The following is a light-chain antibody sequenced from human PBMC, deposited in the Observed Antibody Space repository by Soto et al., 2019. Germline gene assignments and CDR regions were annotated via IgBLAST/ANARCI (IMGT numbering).Light chain of an antibody. J-gene: IGLJ3*02. CDR3: SSYTSSSTWV. Sequence: QSALTQPASVSGSPGQSITISCTGTSSDAGGYNYVSWYQQHPGKAPKLMIYEVSNRPSGVSNRFSGSKSGNTASLTISGLQAEDEADYYCSSYTSSSTWVFGGGTQLTVL. CDR1: SSDAGGYNY. CDR2: EVS. V-gene: IGLV2-14*01.